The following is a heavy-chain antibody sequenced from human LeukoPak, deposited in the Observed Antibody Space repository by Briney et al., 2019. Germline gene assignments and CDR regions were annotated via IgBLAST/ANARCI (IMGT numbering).Heavy chain of an antibody. CDR3: ARGPAAVAGYYFDY. V-gene: IGHV3-48*03. CDR1: GFTFSSYE. CDR2: ISSSGSTI. D-gene: IGHD6-19*01. J-gene: IGHJ4*02. Sequence: PGGSLRLSCAASGFTFSSYEMNRVRQAPGKGLEWVSYISSSGSTIYYADSVKGRFTISRDNAKNSLYLQMNSLRAEDTAVYYCARGPAAVAGYYFDYWGQGTLVTVSS.